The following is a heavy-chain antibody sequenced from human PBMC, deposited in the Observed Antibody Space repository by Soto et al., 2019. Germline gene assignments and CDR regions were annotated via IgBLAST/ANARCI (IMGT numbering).Heavy chain of an antibody. Sequence: SETLSLTCAVYGGSFSGYYWSWIRQPPGKGLEWIGEINHSGSTNYNPSLKSRVTISVDTSKNQFALRLSSVTAAATAVYYCAEGRAPMVRGVSMDYWGQGTLVTVSS. V-gene: IGHV4-34*01. CDR2: INHSGST. CDR1: GGSFSGYY. D-gene: IGHD3-10*01. J-gene: IGHJ4*02. CDR3: AEGRAPMVRGVSMDY.